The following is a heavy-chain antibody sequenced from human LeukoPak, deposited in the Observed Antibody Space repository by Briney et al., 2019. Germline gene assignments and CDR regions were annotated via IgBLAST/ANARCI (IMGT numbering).Heavy chain of an antibody. CDR1: GYTFTSYG. V-gene: IGHV1-18*01. CDR2: ISPYNGNT. D-gene: IGHD2-2*01. CDR3: ARVPQDIVVVPAALGIDY. Sequence: GASVTVSCKASGYTFTSYGISWVRQAPGQGLEWMGWISPYNGNTNYAQKLQGRVTMTTDTSTSTAYMELRSLRSDDTAVYYCARVPQDIVVVPAALGIDYWGQGTLVTVSS. J-gene: IGHJ4*02.